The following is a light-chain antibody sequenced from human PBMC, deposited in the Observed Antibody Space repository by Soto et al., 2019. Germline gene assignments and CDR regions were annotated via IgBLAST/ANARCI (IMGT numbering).Light chain of an antibody. CDR1: QSISNW. CDR2: DAS. Sequence: DIQMTQSPSTLSASVGDRVTITCRASQSISNWLAWYQHKPGEAPKLLIYDASSLGSGVPSRFSGSGSGTDLTLTISGLQPDDFATYYCQQYSSYPYSFGQGTKLEIK. CDR3: QQYSSYPYS. V-gene: IGKV1-5*01. J-gene: IGKJ2*03.